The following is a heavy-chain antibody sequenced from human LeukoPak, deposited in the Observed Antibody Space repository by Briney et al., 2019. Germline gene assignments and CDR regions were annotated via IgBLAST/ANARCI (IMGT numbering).Heavy chain of an antibody. CDR3: ARNSVVSAPPLDY. CDR1: GFMFSSYW. D-gene: IGHD2-21*01. J-gene: IGHJ4*02. CDR2: IKQDGSEK. Sequence: GGSLRLSCAVSGFMFSSYWMSWVRQAPGKGLEWVANIKQDGSEKYYVDSVKGRFTISRDNTKNSLFLQMNSLRAEDTAVYFCARNSVVSAPPLDYWGQGTLVTVPS. V-gene: IGHV3-7*01.